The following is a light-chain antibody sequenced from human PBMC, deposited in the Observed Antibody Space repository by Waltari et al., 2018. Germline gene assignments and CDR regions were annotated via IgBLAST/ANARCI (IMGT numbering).Light chain of an antibody. CDR1: KLGAKY. CDR3: QAWDSSTVV. J-gene: IGLJ2*01. Sequence: SYELTQPPSVSVSPGQTASITCSGDKLGAKYACWYQQKPGQSPVLVIYEDRRRPSGIPERFSGSNSGNTATLTISGTQAMDEADYYCQAWDSSTVVFGGGTKLTVL. CDR2: EDR. V-gene: IGLV3-1*01.